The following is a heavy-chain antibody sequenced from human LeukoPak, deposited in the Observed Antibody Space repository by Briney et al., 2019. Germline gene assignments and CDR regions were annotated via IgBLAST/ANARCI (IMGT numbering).Heavy chain of an antibody. D-gene: IGHD3-10*01. CDR1: GYTFTSYD. Sequence: ASVKVSCKASGYTFTSYDINWVRQATGQGLEWMGWMNPNSGNTGYAQKFQGRVTMTRNTSISTAYMELSSLRSEDTAVYYCARGLQSSLPLLWFGVAFDPWGQGTLVTVSS. CDR3: ARGLQSSLPLLWFGVAFDP. V-gene: IGHV1-8*01. J-gene: IGHJ5*02. CDR2: MNPNSGNT.